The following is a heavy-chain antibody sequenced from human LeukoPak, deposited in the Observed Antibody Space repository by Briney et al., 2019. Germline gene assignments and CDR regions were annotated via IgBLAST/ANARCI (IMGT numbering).Heavy chain of an antibody. V-gene: IGHV3-23*01. CDR1: GFTFNSYA. CDR2: ISGGGGST. J-gene: IGHJ4*02. CDR3: AKGGFAYYYDSSGYYYFDY. D-gene: IGHD3-22*01. Sequence: GGSLRLSCAASGFTFNSYAMTWVRQAPGKGLEWVSTISGGGGSTYYADSVKGRFTISRDNSRNTLYLQVNSLRAEDTAVYYCAKGGFAYYYDSSGYYYFDYWGQGTLVTVSS.